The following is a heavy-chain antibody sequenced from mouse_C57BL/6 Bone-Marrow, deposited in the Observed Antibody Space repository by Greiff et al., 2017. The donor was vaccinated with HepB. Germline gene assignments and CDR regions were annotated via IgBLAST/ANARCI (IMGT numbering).Heavy chain of an antibody. V-gene: IGHV1-76*01. Sequence: VQLVESGAELVRPGASVKLSCKASGYTFTDYYINWVKQRPGQGLEWIARIYPGSGNTYYNEKFKGKATLTAEKSSSTAYMQLSSLTSEDSAVYFCARSNYYGSILAYWGQGTLVTVSA. CDR2: IYPGSGNT. J-gene: IGHJ3*01. CDR1: GYTFTDYY. CDR3: ARSNYYGSILAY. D-gene: IGHD1-1*01.